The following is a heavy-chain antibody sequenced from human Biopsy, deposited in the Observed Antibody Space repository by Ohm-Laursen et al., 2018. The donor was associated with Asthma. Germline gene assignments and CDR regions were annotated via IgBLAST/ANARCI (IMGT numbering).Heavy chain of an antibody. CDR2: ISKDASTQ. CDR1: GFSFSNFA. CDR3: AKYSVFYYRGGNDY. V-gene: IGHV3-30*18. Sequence: SLRLSCSATGFSFSNFAIHWVRQAPGKGLEWVGVISKDASTQDYADPVKGRFTMARDNSKNTLDLQMNSLRAEDSAIYYCAKYSVFYYRGGNDYWGQGIVVTVSS. J-gene: IGHJ4*02. D-gene: IGHD1-26*01.